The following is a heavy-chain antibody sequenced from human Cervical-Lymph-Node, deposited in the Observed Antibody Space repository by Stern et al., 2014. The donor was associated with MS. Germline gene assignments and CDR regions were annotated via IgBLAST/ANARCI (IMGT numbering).Heavy chain of an antibody. CDR1: RGSISTYY. V-gene: IGHV4-4*07. D-gene: IGHD6-13*01. CDR3: ARDGSWSPLDY. J-gene: IGHJ4*02. Sequence: QVQLQESGPRQVKTAETLSLTCSVSRGSISTYYWTWIRQPAGKGLEWIGRVSTTGNNGSTPSLKNRVPMSVDPSKNQFSLQLKSVTAADTAMYFCARDGSWSPLDYWGQGILVTVSS. CDR2: VSTTGNN.